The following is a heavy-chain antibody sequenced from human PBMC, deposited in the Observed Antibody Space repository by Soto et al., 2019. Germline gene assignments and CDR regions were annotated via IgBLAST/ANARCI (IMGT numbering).Heavy chain of an antibody. CDR2: IYYSGST. Sequence: TLSLTCTVSGGSINGYYWTWIRQPPGKGLEWIGFIYYSGSTNYNPSLQSRVTIPLNTYKNQFSLNLSSVTAADTAMYYCARDRKGSNGLTDYWGQGALVTVSS. CDR1: GGSINGYY. V-gene: IGHV4-59*01. D-gene: IGHD3-9*01. CDR3: ARDRKGSNGLTDY. J-gene: IGHJ4*02.